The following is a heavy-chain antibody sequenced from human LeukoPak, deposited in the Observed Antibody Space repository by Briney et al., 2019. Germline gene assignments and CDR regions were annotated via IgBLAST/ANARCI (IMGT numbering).Heavy chain of an antibody. D-gene: IGHD2-15*01. CDR3: ARAVALGFDY. J-gene: IGHJ4*02. Sequence: GGSLRLSCAASGFTFSNYVMTWVRQAPGKGLEWVSGISGSSGSIYHADSVKGRFTISRDNSKNTLYLQMNSLRAEDTAVYYCARAVALGFDYWGQGTLVTVSS. V-gene: IGHV3-23*01. CDR2: ISGSSGSI. CDR1: GFTFSNYV.